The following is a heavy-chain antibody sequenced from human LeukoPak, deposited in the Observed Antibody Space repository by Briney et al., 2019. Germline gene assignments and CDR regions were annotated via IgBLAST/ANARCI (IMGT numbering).Heavy chain of an antibody. D-gene: IGHD3-9*01. Sequence: SVKVSCKASGGTFSSYAISWVRQAPGQGLEWMGGIIPIFGTANYAQKFQGRVTITADESTSTAYMELSSLRSEDTAVYYCARGIFVDPDLKRDAFDIWGQGTMVTVSS. CDR3: ARGIFVDPDLKRDAFDI. CDR1: GGTFSSYA. V-gene: IGHV1-69*13. J-gene: IGHJ3*02. CDR2: IIPIFGTA.